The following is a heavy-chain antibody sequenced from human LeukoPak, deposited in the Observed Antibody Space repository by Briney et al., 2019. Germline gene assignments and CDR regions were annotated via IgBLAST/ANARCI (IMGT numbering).Heavy chain of an antibody. D-gene: IGHD5-24*01. CDR1: GFTFSGYW. V-gene: IGHV3-7*01. J-gene: IGHJ4*02. Sequence: PGGSLRLSCAASGFTFSGYWMSWVRQAPGKGLEWVANIKQDGSEKYYVDSAKGRFTISRDNAKNSLYLQMDSLRAEDTAVYYCATRRDDYNSFYFDYWGQGTLVTVSS. CDR2: IKQDGSEK. CDR3: ATRRDDYNSFYFDY.